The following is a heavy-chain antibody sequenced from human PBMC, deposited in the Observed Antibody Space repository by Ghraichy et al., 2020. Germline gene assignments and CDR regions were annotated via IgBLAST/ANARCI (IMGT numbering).Heavy chain of an antibody. CDR2: ITGSSSYI. D-gene: IGHD5-12*01. CDR1: GFTFSDYY. Sequence: GGSLRLSCAASGFTFSDYYMSWIRQAPGKGLEWVSYITGSSSYINYADSVKGRFTISRDNANNSLYLQMSSLSAEDTAVYYCARVGGGYSGYAYFFDDWGQGTLVTVSS. V-gene: IGHV3-11*06. J-gene: IGHJ4*02. CDR3: ARVGGGYSGYAYFFDD.